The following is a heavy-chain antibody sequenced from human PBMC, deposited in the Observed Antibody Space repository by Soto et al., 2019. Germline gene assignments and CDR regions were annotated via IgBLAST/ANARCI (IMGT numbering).Heavy chain of an antibody. CDR3: GKDRYYDSRIIDS. J-gene: IGHJ4*02. Sequence: GGSLRLSCAASGFTFNTYAMSWVRQAPGKGLEWVASLSGSGGFTEHADSVKGRFSISRDNSKNTLFLQMNGLRVDDTAVYYGGKDRYYDSRIIDSWGSGTLVTVSS. D-gene: IGHD3-22*01. CDR2: LSGSGGFT. V-gene: IGHV3-23*01. CDR1: GFTFNTYA.